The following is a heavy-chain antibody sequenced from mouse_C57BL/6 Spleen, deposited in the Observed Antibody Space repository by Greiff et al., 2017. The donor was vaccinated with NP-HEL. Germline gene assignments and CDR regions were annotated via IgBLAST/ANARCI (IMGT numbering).Heavy chain of an antibody. CDR2: IYPGNSDT. CDR1: GYTFTSYW. V-gene: IGHV1-5*01. CDR3: TITTVVANYAMDY. J-gene: IGHJ4*01. Sequence: VQLQQSGTVLARPGASVKMSCKTSGYTFTSYWMHWVKQRPGQGLEWIGAIYPGNSDTSYNQKFKGKAKLTAVTSASTAYMELSSLTNEDSAVDYCTITTVVANYAMDYWGQGTSVTVSS. D-gene: IGHD1-1*01.